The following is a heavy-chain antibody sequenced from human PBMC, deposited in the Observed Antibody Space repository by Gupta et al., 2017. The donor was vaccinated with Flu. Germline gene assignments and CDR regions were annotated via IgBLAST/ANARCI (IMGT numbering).Heavy chain of an antibody. D-gene: IGHD3-16*01. CDR2: IHSIGST. V-gene: IGHV4-59*01. CDR3: ARGVFGGVFWYFDL. CDR1: GASINNNY. J-gene: IGHJ2*01. Sequence: QEQLQESGPGVVKPSETLSLTCTVSGASINNNYWNWVRQPPGKGLEWIGYIHSIGSTKYNPSLRGRTTISIDTSRKQFSLKLPSISAADTAVYYCARGVFGGVFWYFDLWGRGTPATVSS.